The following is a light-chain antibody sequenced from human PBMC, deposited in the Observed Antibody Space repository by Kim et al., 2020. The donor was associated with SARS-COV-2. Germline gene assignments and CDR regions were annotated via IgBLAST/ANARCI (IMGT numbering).Light chain of an antibody. Sequence: VALGQPVKITCQGDILRTDYASWYQQTQGQAPVFVIYGKNNRPSGIPDRFSGSSSGNTGSLTITGAQAEDAADYYCNSRDSSGNVVFGGGTQLTVL. V-gene: IGLV3-19*01. CDR2: GKN. CDR1: ILRTDY. CDR3: NSRDSSGNVV. J-gene: IGLJ2*01.